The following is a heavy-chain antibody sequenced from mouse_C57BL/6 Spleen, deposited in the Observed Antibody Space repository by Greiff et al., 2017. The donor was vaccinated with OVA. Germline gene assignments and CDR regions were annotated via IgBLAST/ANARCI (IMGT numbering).Heavy chain of an antibody. D-gene: IGHD1-1*01. CDR1: GYTFTSYW. CDR3: ARDGSTLFAY. CDR2: IDPNSGGT. Sequence: VQLQQPGAELVKPGASVKLSCKASGYTFTSYWMHWVKQRPGRGLGWIGRIDPNSGGTKYNEQFKSKATLPVDKPSSTAYMQLSSLTSEDSAVYYCARDGSTLFAYWGQGTLVTVSA. J-gene: IGHJ3*01. V-gene: IGHV1-72*01.